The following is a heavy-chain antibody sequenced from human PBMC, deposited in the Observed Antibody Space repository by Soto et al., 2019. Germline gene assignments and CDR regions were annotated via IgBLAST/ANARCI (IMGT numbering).Heavy chain of an antibody. V-gene: IGHV1-3*01. CDR2: INAGNGNT. D-gene: IGHD3-9*01. J-gene: IGHJ4*02. CDR1: GYTFPSYA. Sequence: GASVKVSCKASGYTFPSYAMHWVRQAPGQRLEWMGWINAGNGNTKYSQKFQGRVTITRDTSASTAYMELSSLRSEDTAVYYCARVYLRYFDWLHFDYWGQGTLVTVSS. CDR3: ARVYLRYFDWLHFDY.